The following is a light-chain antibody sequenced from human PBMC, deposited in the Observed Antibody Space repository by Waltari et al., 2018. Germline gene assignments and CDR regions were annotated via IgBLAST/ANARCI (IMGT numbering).Light chain of an antibody. J-gene: IGLJ3*02. CDR2: AVS. CDR1: SSDIGTFNL. CDR3: CSYAGSRTWV. Sequence: QSALTQPASVSGSPGQSISISCIGTSSDIGTFNLVSWYLQYPGTAPKVLIYAVSQRPPGGSNCFSGSKSGNTAFLTISGLQAEDEAIYYCCSYAGSRTWVFGGGAKLTVL. V-gene: IGLV2-23*02.